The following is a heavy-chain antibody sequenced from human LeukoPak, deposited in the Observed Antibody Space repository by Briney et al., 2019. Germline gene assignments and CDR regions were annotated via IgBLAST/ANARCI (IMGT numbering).Heavy chain of an antibody. CDR1: GFTVSSNY. V-gene: IGHV3-66*02. Sequence: GGSLRLSCAASGFTVSSNYMSWVRQAPGRGLEWVSVIYSGGSTYYADSVKGRFTISRDNSKNALYLQMNSLRAEDTAVYYCARDLRKFWSDYYNNPENYYYYMDVWGKGTTVTVSS. J-gene: IGHJ6*03. CDR2: IYSGGST. CDR3: ARDLRKFWSDYYNNPENYYYYMDV. D-gene: IGHD3-3*01.